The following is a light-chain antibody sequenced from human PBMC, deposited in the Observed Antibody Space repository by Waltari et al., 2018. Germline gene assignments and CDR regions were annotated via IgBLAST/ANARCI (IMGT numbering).Light chain of an antibody. CDR1: SRYVGGSKY. Sequence: QSAITQPRSVSGSPRQSVTLSCTGTSRYVGGSKYVSSYQQHPGQAPTLMISDVSKRPSGVADRFSVSKSGNTASPTLSSLQAEDEAEYYCCSYAGSYSLFVFGTGTKVTVL. J-gene: IGLJ1*01. V-gene: IGLV2-11*01. CDR2: DVS. CDR3: CSYAGSYSLFV.